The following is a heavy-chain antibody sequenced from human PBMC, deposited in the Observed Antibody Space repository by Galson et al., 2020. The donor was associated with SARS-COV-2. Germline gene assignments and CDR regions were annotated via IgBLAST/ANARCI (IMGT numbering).Heavy chain of an antibody. Sequence: SETLSLTCTVSGASVTGTPYYWNWIRQPAGKGLEWIGHIYSSGSANYNPSLKSRATLSVNTSKSHFSLKLSSVTAADTAVYYCAGYDFWSASYSWGQGTLVTVSS. D-gene: IGHD3-3*01. CDR3: AGYDFWSASYS. V-gene: IGHV4-61*09. J-gene: IGHJ4*02. CDR2: IYSSGSA. CDR1: GASVTGTPYY.